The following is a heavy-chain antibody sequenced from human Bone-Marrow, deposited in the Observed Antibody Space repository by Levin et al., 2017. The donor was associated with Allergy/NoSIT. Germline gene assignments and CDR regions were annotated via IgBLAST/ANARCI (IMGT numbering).Heavy chain of an antibody. D-gene: IGHD3-9*01. J-gene: IGHJ6*02. Sequence: GESLKISCAASGFTFSSYAMSWVRQAPGKGLEWVSAISGSGGSTYYADSVKGRFTISRDNSKNTLYLQMNSLRAEDTAVYYCAKAFYDILTGYYNVRLSAAYYYYYYGMDVWGQGTTVTVSS. CDR2: ISGSGGST. CDR3: AKAFYDILTGYYNVRLSAAYYYYYYGMDV. V-gene: IGHV3-23*01. CDR1: GFTFSSYA.